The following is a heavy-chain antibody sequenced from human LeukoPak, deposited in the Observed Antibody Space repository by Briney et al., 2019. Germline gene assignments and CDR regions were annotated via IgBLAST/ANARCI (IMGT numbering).Heavy chain of an antibody. D-gene: IGHD3-3*01. CDR2: INSDGSST. CDR1: GFTFSSYW. J-gene: IGHJ6*02. CDR3: ARGGVTTVLEYYYYGMDV. V-gene: IGHV3-74*01. Sequence: PGGSLRLSCAASGFTFSSYWMHWVRQAPGKGLVWVSRINSDGSSTSYADSVKGRFTISRDNAKNTLYLQMNSLRAEDTAVYYCARGGVTTVLEYYYYGMDVWGQGTTVTVSS.